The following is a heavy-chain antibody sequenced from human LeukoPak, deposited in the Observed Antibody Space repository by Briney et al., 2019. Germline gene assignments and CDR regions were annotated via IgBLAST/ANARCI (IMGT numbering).Heavy chain of an antibody. CDR2: ISSDGSIK. V-gene: IGHV3-33*08. D-gene: IGHD1/OR15-1a*01. CDR3: ARDILPSGNRAFDI. J-gene: IGHJ3*02. Sequence: GGSLRLSCAASGFTFRNHAMNWVRQAPGKGLEWVTIISSDGSIKYADSVKGRFTVSRDSSKNTVYLQMNSPRAEDTAVYYCARDILPSGNRAFDIWGQGTMVTVSS. CDR1: GFTFRNHA.